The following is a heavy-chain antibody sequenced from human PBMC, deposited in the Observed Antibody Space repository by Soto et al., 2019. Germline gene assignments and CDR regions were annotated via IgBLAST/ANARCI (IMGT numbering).Heavy chain of an antibody. CDR3: TRLADYVDYFDY. J-gene: IGHJ4*02. V-gene: IGHV3-73*01. D-gene: IGHD4-17*01. CDR2: IRSKANSYAT. CDR1: GFTFSGSA. Sequence: GGSLRLSCAASGFTFSGSAMHWVRQASGKGLEWVGRIRSKANSYATAYAASVKGRFTISRDDSKNTAYLQMNSLKTEDAAVYYCTRLADYVDYFDYWGQGTLVTVSS.